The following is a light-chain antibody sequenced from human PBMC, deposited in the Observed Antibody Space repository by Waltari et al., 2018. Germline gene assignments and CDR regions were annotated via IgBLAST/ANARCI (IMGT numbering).Light chain of an antibody. Sequence: LISQSPVSLAVCLGGRATIDCQSSQSVLYSSNNKKYVAWYQQKPGQPPKLLVGWASTRESGVTDRCSAGGSEADYSLTVRSRKAEDVAVYDCQKYHTTPVTFGQGTRLEIK. CDR3: QKYHTTPVT. V-gene: IGKV4-1*01. CDR2: WAS. CDR1: QSVLYSSNNKKY. J-gene: IGKJ5*01.